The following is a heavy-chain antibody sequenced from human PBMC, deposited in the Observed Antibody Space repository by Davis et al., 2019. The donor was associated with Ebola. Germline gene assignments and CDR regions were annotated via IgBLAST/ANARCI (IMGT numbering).Heavy chain of an antibody. D-gene: IGHD5-18*01. J-gene: IGHJ6*04. CDR2: INSDGSST. Sequence: HTGGSLRLSCAASGFTFSNYWMHWVRQAPGKGLVWVSRINSDGSSTSYADSVKGRFTISRDNAKNTLYLQMNSLRAEDTAVYYCARDPHFGDTAMVTGYYYYGMDVWGKGTTVTVSS. V-gene: IGHV3-74*01. CDR1: GFTFSNYW. CDR3: ARDPHFGDTAMVTGYYYYGMDV.